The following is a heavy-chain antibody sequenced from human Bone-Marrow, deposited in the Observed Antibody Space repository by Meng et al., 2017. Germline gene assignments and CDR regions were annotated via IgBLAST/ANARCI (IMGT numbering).Heavy chain of an antibody. D-gene: IGHD3-10*01. J-gene: IGHJ4*02. Sequence: GESLKISCAASGFTFSDYYMSWIRQAPGKGLEWVSYISSSSSTIYYADSVKGRFTISRDNAKNSLYLQMNSLRAEDTAVYYCARDPRGVVRGVSADYWGQGTLVTVSS. CDR2: ISSSSSTI. V-gene: IGHV3-11*04. CDR1: GFTFSDYY. CDR3: ARDPRGVVRGVSADY.